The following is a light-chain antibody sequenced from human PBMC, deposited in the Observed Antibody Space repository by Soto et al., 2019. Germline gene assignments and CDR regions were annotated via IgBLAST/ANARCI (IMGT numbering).Light chain of an antibody. CDR1: QSIRNY. CDR2: AAS. V-gene: IGKV1-39*01. CDR3: QQSYVSPHT. J-gene: IGKJ2*01. Sequence: DIQMTQSPSSLSASVGDRVTVTCRASQSIRNYLNWYQQKPGKAPKLLIYAASSLKSGVPSRFSGSGSGTDFTLTIISLQPEEFAAYYCQQSYVSPHTFVQGTKLQ.